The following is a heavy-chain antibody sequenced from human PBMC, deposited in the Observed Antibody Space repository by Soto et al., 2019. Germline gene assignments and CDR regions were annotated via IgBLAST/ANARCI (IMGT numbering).Heavy chain of an antibody. D-gene: IGHD6-13*01. V-gene: IGHV3-23*01. CDR2: ISGSGGST. J-gene: IGHJ4*02. CDR3: AKVANKYSSSWSDVTLYYFDY. Sequence: GGSLRLSCAASGFTFSSYAMSWVRQAPGKGLEWVSAISGSGGSTYYADSVKGRFTISRDNSKNTLYLQMNSLRAEDTAVYYCAKVANKYSSSWSDVTLYYFDYWGQGTLVTVSS. CDR1: GFTFSSYA.